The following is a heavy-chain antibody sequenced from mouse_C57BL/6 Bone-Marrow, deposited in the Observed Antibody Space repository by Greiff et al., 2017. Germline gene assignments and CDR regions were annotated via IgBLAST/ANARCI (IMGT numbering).Heavy chain of an antibody. CDR3: ASPYYGSSYGYWYFDV. J-gene: IGHJ1*03. CDR1: GYTFTDYA. V-gene: IGHV1-67*01. D-gene: IGHD1-1*01. CDR2: ISTYYGDA. Sequence: VKLQESGPELVRPGVSVKISCKGSGYTFTDYAMHWVKQSHAKSLEWIGVISTYYGDASYNQKFKDKATMTVDKSSSTAYMELARLTSEDSAVYYCASPYYGSSYGYWYFDVWGTGTTVTVSS.